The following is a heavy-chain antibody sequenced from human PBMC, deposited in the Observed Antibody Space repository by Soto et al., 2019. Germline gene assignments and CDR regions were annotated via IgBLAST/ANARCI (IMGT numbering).Heavy chain of an antibody. D-gene: IGHD1-26*01. Sequence: EVQLVESGGGLVQPGGSLRLSCAASGFTFSSYWMHWVRQAPGKGLVWVSRINSDGSSTSYADSVKGRFTISRDNAKNTRYLQMNRLRAEDTAVYYCARGGSLNWYFDLWGRGTLVTVSS. CDR2: INSDGSST. V-gene: IGHV3-74*01. CDR1: GFTFSSYW. J-gene: IGHJ2*01. CDR3: ARGGSLNWYFDL.